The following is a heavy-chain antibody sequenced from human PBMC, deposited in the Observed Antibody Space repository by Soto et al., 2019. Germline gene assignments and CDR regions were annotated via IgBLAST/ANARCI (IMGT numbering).Heavy chain of an antibody. CDR1: GYTFTSYY. CDR2: INPSGGST. Sequence: QVQLVQSGAEVKKPGASVKVSCKASGYTFTSYYMHWVRQAPGQGLEWMGIINPSGGSTSYAQKFQGRVTMTRDTSTSTVYMELSSLRSEDTAVYYCASGRDGYPIRRDYFDYWGQGTLVTVSS. J-gene: IGHJ4*02. CDR3: ASGRDGYPIRRDYFDY. V-gene: IGHV1-46*01. D-gene: IGHD5-12*01.